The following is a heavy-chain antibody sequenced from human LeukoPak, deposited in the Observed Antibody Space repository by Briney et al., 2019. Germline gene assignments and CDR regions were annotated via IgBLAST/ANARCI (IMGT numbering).Heavy chain of an antibody. CDR3: AKDPPSYYGDYGGWFDP. J-gene: IGHJ5*02. CDR1: GFTFSSYA. V-gene: IGHV3-23*01. CDR2: ISGSGGST. D-gene: IGHD4-17*01. Sequence: GGSLRLSCAASGFTFSSYAMSWVRQAPGKRLEWVSAISGSGGSTYYADSVKGRFTISRDNSKNTLYLQMNSLRAEDTAVYYCAKDPPSYYGDYGGWFDPWGQGTLVTVSS.